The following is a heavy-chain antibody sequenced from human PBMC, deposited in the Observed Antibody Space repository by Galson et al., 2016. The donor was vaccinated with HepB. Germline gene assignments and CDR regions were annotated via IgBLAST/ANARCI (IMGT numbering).Heavy chain of an antibody. J-gene: IGHJ4*02. CDR3: ASDTNCSIDY. Sequence: PALVTPTQTPTLTCTSSGFSLNTSDVAVAWIRQPPGKPLAWLPLIHWNAVKRSIPSLKSRLSITKDTSKNQVVLTITDMDPVDTATDHCASDTNCSIDYWGQGLLVTVSS. CDR2: IHWNAVK. V-gene: IGHV2-5*01. D-gene: IGHD2-2*01. CDR1: GFSLNTSDVA.